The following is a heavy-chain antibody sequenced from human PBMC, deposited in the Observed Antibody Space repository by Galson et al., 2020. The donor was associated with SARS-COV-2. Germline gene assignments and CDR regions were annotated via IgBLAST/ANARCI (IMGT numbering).Heavy chain of an antibody. Sequence: GGSLRLSCAASGFTFSSYAMHWVRQAPGKGLEWVAVISYDGSNKYYADSVKGRFTISRDNSKNTLYLQMNSLRAEDTAVYYCARDSGYSGYGHFDYWGQGTLVTVSS. CDR3: ARDSGYSGYGHFDY. D-gene: IGHD5-12*01. CDR2: ISYDGSNK. V-gene: IGHV3-30*04. CDR1: GFTFSSYA. J-gene: IGHJ4*02.